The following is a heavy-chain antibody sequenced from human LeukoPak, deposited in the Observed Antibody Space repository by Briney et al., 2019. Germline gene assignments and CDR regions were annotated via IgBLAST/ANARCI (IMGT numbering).Heavy chain of an antibody. CDR3: ARERVCRSNSCYSTFDS. J-gene: IGHJ4*02. CDR1: GFTFSSYW. D-gene: IGHD2-2*02. V-gene: IGHV3-7*04. CDR2: IKQGGSDK. Sequence: PGGSLRLSCAASGFTFSSYWMTWVRQAPGKGLEWVANIKQGGSDKHYVVSVKGRFTISRDNAKDSLFLQMDSLRDEDTAVYYCARERVCRSNSCYSTFDSWGQGTLVTVSS.